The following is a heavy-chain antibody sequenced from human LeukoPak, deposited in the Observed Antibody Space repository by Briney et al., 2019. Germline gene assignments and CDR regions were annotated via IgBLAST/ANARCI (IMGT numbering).Heavy chain of an antibody. Sequence: SETLSLTCTVSGYSISSGYYWGWTRPPPGKGLEWIGSIYHSGSTYYNPSLKSRVTISVDTSKNQFALKLSSVTAADTAVYYCARDPSGITIFGGDWGQGTMVTVSS. CDR1: GYSISSGYY. V-gene: IGHV4-38-2*02. CDR2: IYHSGST. J-gene: IGHJ3*01. D-gene: IGHD3-3*01. CDR3: ARDPSGITIFGGD.